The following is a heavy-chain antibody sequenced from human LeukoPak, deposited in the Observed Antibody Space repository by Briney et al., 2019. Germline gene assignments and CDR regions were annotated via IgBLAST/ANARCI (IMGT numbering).Heavy chain of an antibody. CDR1: GDSISTSSYY. Sequence: SETLSLTCSVSGDSISTSSYYWSWIRQPPGKGLEWIGTIYYSGSTYYNPSLTSRVTISVDTSKNQFSLKLSSVTAADTAVYYCARHKDYYYSYMDVWGKGTTVTISS. V-gene: IGHV4-39*01. CDR2: IYYSGST. CDR3: ARHKDYYYSYMDV. J-gene: IGHJ6*03.